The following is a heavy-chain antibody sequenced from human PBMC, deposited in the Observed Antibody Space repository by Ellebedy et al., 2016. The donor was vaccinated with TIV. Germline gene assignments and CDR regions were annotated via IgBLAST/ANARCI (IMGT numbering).Heavy chain of an antibody. CDR2: IIPIFGTT. D-gene: IGHD3-10*01. CDR1: GDSFNSKA. J-gene: IGHJ5*02. V-gene: IGHV1-69*13. CDR3: VDLRSDL. Sequence: AASVKVSCKGSGDSFNSKAISWVRQAPGQGPEWMGEIIPIFGTTDYAQKFQGRVIITADESTTTAYLALTSLTSDDTAIYYCVDLRSDLWGQGTVVTVSS.